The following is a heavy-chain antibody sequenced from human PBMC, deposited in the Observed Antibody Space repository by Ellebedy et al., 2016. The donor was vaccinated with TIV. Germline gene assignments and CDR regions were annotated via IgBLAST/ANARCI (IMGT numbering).Heavy chain of an antibody. D-gene: IGHD5-18*01. V-gene: IGHV1-69*13. J-gene: IGHJ4*02. CDR2: ITSIFETP. CDR1: GDTFSSHG. Sequence: AASVKVSCKVSGDTFSSHGISWVRQAPGQGLEWMGGITSIFETPSYPQKFQGRVSITADESTSTVYMELSSLRSEDTAVYYCARVRPPVQLWFPFEYWGQGTLVPVSS. CDR3: ARVRPPVQLWFPFEY.